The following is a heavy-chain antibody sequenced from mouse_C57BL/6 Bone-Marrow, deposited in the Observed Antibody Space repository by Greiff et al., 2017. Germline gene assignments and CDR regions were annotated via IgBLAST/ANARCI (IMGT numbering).Heavy chain of an antibody. V-gene: IGHV1-81*01. Sequence: VLLQQSGAELARPGASVKLSCKASGYTFTSYGISWVKQRTGQGLEWIGAIDPRSGNTYYNEKFTGKVTLTADKSSSTAYMELRSLTSEDSAVYFCARFHYYYGSSYDEYWGQGTTLTVSS. J-gene: IGHJ2*01. CDR2: IDPRSGNT. CDR1: GYTFTSYG. CDR3: ARFHYYYGSSYDEY. D-gene: IGHD1-1*01.